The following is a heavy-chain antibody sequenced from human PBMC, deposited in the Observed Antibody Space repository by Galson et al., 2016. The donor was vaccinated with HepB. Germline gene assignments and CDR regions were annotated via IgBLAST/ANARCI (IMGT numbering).Heavy chain of an antibody. CDR3: ARHSSYYDRFQDF. D-gene: IGHD3-22*01. CDR1: GYSFSGHF. CDR2: INPNSRGP. V-gene: IGHV1-2*02. Sequence: SVKVSCKASGYSFSGHFIHWVRQAPGQGLEWMGWINPNSRGPNYAQKFQGRVTMTRDTSISTVDMELRRLRLDDTATYYCARHSSYYDRFQDFWGQGTLVTVSS. J-gene: IGHJ4*02.